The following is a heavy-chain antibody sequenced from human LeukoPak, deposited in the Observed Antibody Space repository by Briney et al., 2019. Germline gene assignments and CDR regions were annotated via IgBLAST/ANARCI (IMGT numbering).Heavy chain of an antibody. CDR2: IYTSGST. Sequence: PSETLSLTCTVSGGSISSYYWSWIRQPAGKGLEWTGRIYTSGSTNYNPSLKSRVTMSVDTSKNQFSLKLSSVTAADTAVYYCARAVGSGSFQTYYYYMDVWGKGTTVTISS. D-gene: IGHD3-10*01. CDR3: ARAVGSGSFQTYYYYMDV. V-gene: IGHV4-4*07. J-gene: IGHJ6*03. CDR1: GGSISSYY.